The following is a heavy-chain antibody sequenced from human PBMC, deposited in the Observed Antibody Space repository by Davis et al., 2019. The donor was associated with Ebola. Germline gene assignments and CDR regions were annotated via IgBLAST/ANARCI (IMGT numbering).Heavy chain of an antibody. CDR1: GFTFSSYW. CDR3: ARGRWNYAMDY. J-gene: IGHJ4*02. Sequence: GESLKISCAASGFTFSSYWMSWVRQAPGKGLEWVAVISYDGSNKYYADSVKGRFTISRDNAKNSLFLQMNSLRDEDTAVYYCARGRWNYAMDYWGLGTLVIVSS. D-gene: IGHD1-7*01. CDR2: ISYDGSNK. V-gene: IGHV3-30*03.